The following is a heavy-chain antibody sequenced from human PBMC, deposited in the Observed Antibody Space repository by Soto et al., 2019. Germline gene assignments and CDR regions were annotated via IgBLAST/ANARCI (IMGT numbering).Heavy chain of an antibody. CDR3: ARLGANAYCGGDCYLDS. CDR1: SGSISSYY. D-gene: IGHD2-21*02. CDR2: IYYSGST. V-gene: IGHV4-59*01. J-gene: IGHJ5*01. Sequence: QVQLQESGPGLVKPSETLSLTCTVSSGSISSYYWSWIRQPPGKGLECIGYIYYSGSTNYNPSLKSRVTISVDTFKNQFSLKLNSVTAADTAVYYCARLGANAYCGGDCYLDSWGQGTLVTVSS.